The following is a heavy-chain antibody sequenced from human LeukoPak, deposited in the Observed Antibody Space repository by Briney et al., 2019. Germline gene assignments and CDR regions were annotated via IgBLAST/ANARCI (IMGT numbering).Heavy chain of an antibody. V-gene: IGHV1-69*13. Sequence: SVKVSCKASGGTFSSYAISWVRQAPGQGLEWMGGIIPIFGTANYAQKFQGRVTITADGSTSTAYMELSSLRSEDTAVYYCARPDFWSGYYSEADYYYGMDVWGQGTTVTVSS. D-gene: IGHD3-3*01. J-gene: IGHJ6*02. CDR3: ARPDFWSGYYSEADYYYGMDV. CDR2: IIPIFGTA. CDR1: GGTFSSYA.